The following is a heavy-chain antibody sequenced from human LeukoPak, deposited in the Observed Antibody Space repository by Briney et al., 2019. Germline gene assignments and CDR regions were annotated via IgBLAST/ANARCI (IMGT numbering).Heavy chain of an antibody. Sequence: GGSLRLSCAASGFTFSSYSMNWVRQAPGKGLEWVSSISSSSSYIYYADSVKGRFTISRDNTKNSLYLQMDTLGAEDTAVYYCARVGKNGWDSDHWGQGTLVTVSS. CDR2: ISSSSSYI. D-gene: IGHD6-19*01. CDR3: ARVGKNGWDSDH. J-gene: IGHJ4*02. CDR1: GFTFSSYS. V-gene: IGHV3-21*01.